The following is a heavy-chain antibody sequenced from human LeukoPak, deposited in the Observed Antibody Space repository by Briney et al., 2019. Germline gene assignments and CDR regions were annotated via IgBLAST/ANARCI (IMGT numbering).Heavy chain of an antibody. D-gene: IGHD1-26*01. CDR3: AKDRRYTGSRDAFDL. Sequence: GGSLRLSCAASGFAFSTYAMNWVRQAPGRGLEWVSAISDSGGSTYYADSVQGRFSISRDNSKNTLYLQMNSLRAEDTAVYYCAKDRRYTGSRDAFDLWGQGTMVTVSS. CDR2: ISDSGGST. J-gene: IGHJ3*01. V-gene: IGHV3-23*01. CDR1: GFAFSTYA.